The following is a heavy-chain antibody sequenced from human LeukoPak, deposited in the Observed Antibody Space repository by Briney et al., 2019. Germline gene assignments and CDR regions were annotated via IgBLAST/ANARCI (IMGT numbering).Heavy chain of an antibody. CDR1: GYSISTGYY. D-gene: IGHD5-12*01. V-gene: IGHV4-38-2*02. Sequence: SETLSLTCTVSGYSISTGYYWGWVRQPPGKRLEWIGTVYHSGSTYYNPSLKSRVTISIDTSKNQFSLKVNSVTAADTAVYYCARDRRLGDSSYYYYYYMDVWGKGTTVTVAS. CDR3: ARDRRLGDSSYYYYYYMDV. CDR2: VYHSGST. J-gene: IGHJ6*03.